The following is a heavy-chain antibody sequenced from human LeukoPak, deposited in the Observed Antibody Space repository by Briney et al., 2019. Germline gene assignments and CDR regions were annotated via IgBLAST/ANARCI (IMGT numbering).Heavy chain of an antibody. Sequence: PSETLSLTCTVSGGSISSSSYYWGWIRQPPGKGLEWIGRIYTSGSTNYNPSLKSRVTISVDTSKNQFSLKLSSVTAADTAVYYCARDVYNWKTTEVKKYNWFDPWGQGTLVTVSS. CDR3: ARDVYNWKTTEVKKYNWFDP. CDR2: IYTSGST. D-gene: IGHD1-20*01. CDR1: GGSISSSSYY. V-gene: IGHV4-61*02. J-gene: IGHJ5*02.